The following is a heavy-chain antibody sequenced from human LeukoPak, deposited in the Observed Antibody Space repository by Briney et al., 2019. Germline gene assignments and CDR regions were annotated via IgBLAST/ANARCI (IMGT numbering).Heavy chain of an antibody. Sequence: GGSLRLSCVASGFTFSGSAMHWVRQTSGKGLEWVGRIKSKANNYATAYAASVKGRFTISRDDSKNTAYLQMNSLKTEDTAVYYCGGPSSLSGDYFDYWGQGTLVTVSS. D-gene: IGHD6-6*01. J-gene: IGHJ4*02. V-gene: IGHV3-73*01. CDR3: GGPSSLSGDYFDY. CDR1: GFTFSGSA. CDR2: IKSKANNYAT.